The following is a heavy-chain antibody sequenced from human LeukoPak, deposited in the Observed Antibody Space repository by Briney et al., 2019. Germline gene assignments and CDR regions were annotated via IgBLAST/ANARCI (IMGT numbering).Heavy chain of an antibody. Sequence: PGGSLRLSRAASGFTFSSFAMSWVRQAPGKGLEWVSGISGSGGSTYYADSVKGRFTISRDNSKNTLYLQMNSLRADDTAVYYCAKGGQLWLFDYWGQGTLVTVSS. D-gene: IGHD5-18*01. CDR3: AKGGQLWLFDY. CDR1: GFTFSSFA. CDR2: ISGSGGST. J-gene: IGHJ4*02. V-gene: IGHV3-23*01.